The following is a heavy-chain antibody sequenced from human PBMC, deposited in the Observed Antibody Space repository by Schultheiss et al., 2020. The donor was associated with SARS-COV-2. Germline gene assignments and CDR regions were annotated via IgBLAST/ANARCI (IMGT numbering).Heavy chain of an antibody. Sequence: GGSLRLSCSASGFTFSSYAMHWVRQAPGKGLVWVSRINADGSRTHYADSVKGRFTISRDNAKNTLYLQLNSLRAEDTAVYYCARDPDYSGSLELDSWGQGTLVTVSS. J-gene: IGHJ4*02. CDR3: ARDPDYSGSLELDS. V-gene: IGHV3-74*01. D-gene: IGHD4-23*01. CDR2: INADGSRT. CDR1: GFTFSSYA.